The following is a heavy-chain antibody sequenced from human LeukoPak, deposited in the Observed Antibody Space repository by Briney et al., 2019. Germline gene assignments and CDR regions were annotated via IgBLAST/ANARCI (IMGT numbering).Heavy chain of an antibody. D-gene: IGHD1-14*01. J-gene: IGHJ4*02. Sequence: GGSLRLSCAASGFTFSSYAMSWVRQAPGKGLEWVSDISGSGGSTYYADSVKGRFTISRDNSKNTLYLQMNSLRAEDTAVYYRAKRVTTSKYFDYWGQGTLVTVSS. CDR1: GFTFSSYA. CDR2: ISGSGGST. V-gene: IGHV3-23*01. CDR3: AKRVTTSKYFDY.